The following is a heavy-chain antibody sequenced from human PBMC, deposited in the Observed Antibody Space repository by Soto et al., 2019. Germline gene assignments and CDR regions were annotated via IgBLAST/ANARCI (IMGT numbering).Heavy chain of an antibody. V-gene: IGHV1-18*01. CDR2: ISAYTGNT. CDR3: ARFQTDSDIVVVPAAMVFVADY. J-gene: IGHJ4*02. Sequence: QVQLVQSGAEVKKPGASVKVSCKASGYTFTSYGISWVRQAPGQGLEWMGWISAYTGNTNYAQKLQGRDTTATDTSTSTGYMELRSVRADDTAVYYCARFQTDSDIVVVPAAMVFVADYWGQGTLVTVSS. D-gene: IGHD2-2*01. CDR1: GYTFTSYG.